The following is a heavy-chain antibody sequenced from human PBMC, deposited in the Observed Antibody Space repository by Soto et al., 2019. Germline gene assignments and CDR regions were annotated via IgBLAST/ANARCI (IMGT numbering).Heavy chain of an antibody. CDR2: TVPDGSER. CDR1: GFTFSDSW. V-gene: IGHV3-7*01. CDR3: AKEMGYYDILTHRYYYYYGMDV. Sequence: PGGSLRLSCAASGFTFSDSWMNWVRQAPGKGLEWVASTVPDGSERYYVGSVRGRFTISRDNTKTSLYLQMNSLRVDDTAIYYCAKEMGYYDILTHRYYYYYGMDVWGQGTTVTVSS. D-gene: IGHD3-9*01. J-gene: IGHJ6*02.